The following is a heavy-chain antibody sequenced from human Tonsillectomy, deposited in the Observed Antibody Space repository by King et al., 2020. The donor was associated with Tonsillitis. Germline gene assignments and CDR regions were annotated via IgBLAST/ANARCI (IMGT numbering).Heavy chain of an antibody. CDR1: GYTFTGDY. CDR2: INPNSGGT. CDR3: ARDTPYCGGDCYFDF. Sequence: QLVQSGAEVKKPGASVKVSCKASGYTFTGDYIHWVRQAPGQGLEWMGWINPNSGGTNYAQKFQGRVTMTSDTSISTAYMELSRLRSDDTAVYYCARDTPYCGGDCYFDFWGQGTLVTVSS. V-gene: IGHV1-2*02. J-gene: IGHJ4*02. D-gene: IGHD2-21*02.